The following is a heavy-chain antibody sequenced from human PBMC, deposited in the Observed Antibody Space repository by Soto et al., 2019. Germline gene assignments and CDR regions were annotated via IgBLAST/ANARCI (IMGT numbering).Heavy chain of an antibody. J-gene: IGHJ4*02. CDR3: ASGFDIVATMTTYYFDY. D-gene: IGHD5-12*01. CDR1: GFTFRSYT. Sequence: GGSLRLSCVVSGFTFRSYTMNWVRQAPGKGLEWVSSISSSGGYIYYADSVRGRFTISRDNAKNSLYLQMNSLRSEDTAVYYCASGFDIVATMTTYYFDYWGQGTLVTVSS. V-gene: IGHV3-21*04. CDR2: ISSSGGYI.